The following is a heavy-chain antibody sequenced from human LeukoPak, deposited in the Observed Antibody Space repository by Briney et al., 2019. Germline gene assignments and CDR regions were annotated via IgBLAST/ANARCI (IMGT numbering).Heavy chain of an antibody. Sequence: ASVKVSCKASGYTFTSYYMHWVRQGPGQGLEWMGIINPSGGSTSYAQKFQGRVTMTRDTSTSTVYMELSSLRSEDTAVYYCARLSYYYDSSGYYGGSDYWGQGTLVTVSS. CDR2: INPSGGST. D-gene: IGHD3-22*01. CDR1: GYTFTSYY. CDR3: ARLSYYYDSSGYYGGSDY. V-gene: IGHV1-46*01. J-gene: IGHJ4*02.